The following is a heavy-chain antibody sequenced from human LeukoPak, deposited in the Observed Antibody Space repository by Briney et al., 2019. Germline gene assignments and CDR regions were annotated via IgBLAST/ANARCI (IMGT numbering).Heavy chain of an antibody. V-gene: IGHV3-7*03. CDR1: GFTFSSYA. CDR3: ARDLTLNIAGGYYFDY. J-gene: IGHJ4*02. Sequence: GGSLRLSCAASGFTFSSYAMSWVRQAPGKGLEWVANIKQDGSEKYYVDSVKGRFTISRDNAKNSLYLQMNSLRAEDTAVYYCARDLTLNIAGGYYFDYWGQGTLVTVSS. CDR2: IKQDGSEK. D-gene: IGHD6-13*01.